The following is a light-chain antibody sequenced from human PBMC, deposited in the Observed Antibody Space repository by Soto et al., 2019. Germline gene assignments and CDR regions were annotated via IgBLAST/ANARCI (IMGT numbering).Light chain of an antibody. CDR3: QRYDTSPT. CDR1: QTVSNNY. V-gene: IGKV3-20*01. CDR2: GAS. Sequence: EIVLTQSPGTLSLSAGERATLSCRASQTVSNNYLAWYQQKPGQVPTVLLYGASNRATGIPDRFSVSGSGTDFTLTIGRLDPEDFAVDYCQRYDTSPTFGQGNRVEIK. J-gene: IGKJ1*01.